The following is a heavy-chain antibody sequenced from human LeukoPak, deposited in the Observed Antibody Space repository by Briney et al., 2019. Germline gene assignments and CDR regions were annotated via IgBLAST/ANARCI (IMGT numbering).Heavy chain of an antibody. V-gene: IGHV1-2*06. J-gene: IGHJ4*02. CDR3: ANEVLGYCSSTSCAPGY. Sequence: GASVKVSCKASGYTFTGYYMHWVRQAPGQGLEWMGRINPNSGGTNYAQKFQGRVTMTRDTSISTAYMELSRLRSDDTAVYYCANEVLGYCSSTSCAPGYWGQGTLVTVSS. D-gene: IGHD2-2*01. CDR2: INPNSGGT. CDR1: GYTFTGYY.